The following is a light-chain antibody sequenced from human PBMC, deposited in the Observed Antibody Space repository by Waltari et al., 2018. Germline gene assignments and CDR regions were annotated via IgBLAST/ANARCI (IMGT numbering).Light chain of an antibody. Sequence: QSALTQPASVSGSPGQSLTISCPGPSSDVGAYDLVSWYQQPPGKVPKLMIYSFSERPEGVSNRISGSKSGNTASLTISGLQAEDDADYYCSSYTGRSTHVFGVGTKVTVL. V-gene: IGLV2-14*03. J-gene: IGLJ1*01. CDR3: SSYTGRSTHV. CDR1: SSDVGAYDL. CDR2: SFS.